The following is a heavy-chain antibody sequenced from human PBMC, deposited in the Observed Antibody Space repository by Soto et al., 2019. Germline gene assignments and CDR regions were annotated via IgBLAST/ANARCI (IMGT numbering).Heavy chain of an antibody. CDR1: GYTFTGYA. J-gene: IGHJ4*02. Sequence: QVQLVQSGAEEKKPGASVKVSCKASGYTFTGYAMHWVRQAPGQRLEWMGWINAGNGNTKYSQKFQDRVTITRDTPASTTYMEMSRLSAEDTAVYYCARAVAVAADFDYWGQGTLVTVSS. CDR3: ARAVAVAADFDY. V-gene: IGHV1-3*05. D-gene: IGHD6-19*01. CDR2: INAGNGNT.